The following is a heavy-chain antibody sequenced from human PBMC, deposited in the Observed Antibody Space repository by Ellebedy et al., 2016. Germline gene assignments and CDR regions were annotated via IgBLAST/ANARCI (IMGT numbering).Heavy chain of an antibody. CDR3: VHRTTVTSVDY. V-gene: IGHV2-70*12. J-gene: IGHJ4*02. D-gene: IGHD4-17*01. CDR2: IDWDDDK. CDR1: GFSLNTPGVC. Sequence: SGPTLVKPTQTLTLTCTFSGFSLNTPGVCVTWIRQPPGKALEWLARIDWDDDKFYSASLKTRLAISKDTSKNQVVLTMTNMDPVDTATYYCVHRTTVTSVDYWGQGTLVTVSS.